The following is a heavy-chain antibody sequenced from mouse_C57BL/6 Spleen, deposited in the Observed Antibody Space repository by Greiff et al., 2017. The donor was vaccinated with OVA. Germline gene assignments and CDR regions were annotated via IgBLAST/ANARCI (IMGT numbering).Heavy chain of an antibody. J-gene: IGHJ3*01. V-gene: IGHV6-6*01. CDR1: GFTFSDAW. D-gene: IGHD4-1*01. Sequence: EVKLVESGGGLVQPGGSMKLSCAASGFTFSDAWMDWVRQSPEQGLEWVAEISHKANNPATYYAESVKGRFTITRDDCKSSVYLQMISLRAEDTGIYDCAAIWDGCAYWGQGTLVTVSA. CDR3: AAIWDGCAY. CDR2: ISHKANNPAT.